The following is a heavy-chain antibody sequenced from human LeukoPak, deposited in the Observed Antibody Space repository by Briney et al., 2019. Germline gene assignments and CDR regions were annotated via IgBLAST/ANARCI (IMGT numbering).Heavy chain of an antibody. Sequence: PSQTLSLTCTVSGGSISSGSYYWSWIRQPAGKGLEWIGRIYTSGSTNYNPSLKSRVTISVDTSKNQFSLKLSSVTAADTAVYYCARVSGGTIGSRGLWGQGTLVTVSS. D-gene: IGHD6-13*01. CDR3: ARVSGGTIGSRGL. V-gene: IGHV4-61*02. CDR2: IYTSGST. CDR1: GGSISSGSYY. J-gene: IGHJ4*02.